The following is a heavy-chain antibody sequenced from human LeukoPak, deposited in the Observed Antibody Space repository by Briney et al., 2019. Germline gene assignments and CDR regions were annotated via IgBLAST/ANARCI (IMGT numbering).Heavy chain of an antibody. CDR2: ISGSGGST. V-gene: IGHV3-23*01. CDR3: AKEGRGTSRTDY. D-gene: IGHD2-2*01. Sequence: PGGSLRLYCAASRFTFSSYAMSWVRQAPGKGLVWVSAISGSGGSTYYADSVRGRFTIARDNSKTTLYLQMNSLRDEDTAVYYCAKEGRGTSRTDYWLQGKLVTVSS. J-gene: IGHJ4*02. CDR1: RFTFSSYA.